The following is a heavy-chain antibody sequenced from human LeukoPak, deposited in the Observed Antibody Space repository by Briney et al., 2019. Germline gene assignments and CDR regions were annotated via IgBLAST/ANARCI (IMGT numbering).Heavy chain of an antibody. J-gene: IGHJ4*02. CDR1: GGSISSSSYY. Sequence: SETLSLTCTGSGGSISSSSYYWGWIRQPPGKGLEWIGSIYYSGSTYYNPSLKSRVTISVDTSKNQFSLKLSSVTAADTAVYYCARIVPAAMKVGFDYWGQGTLVTVSS. CDR2: IYYSGST. CDR3: ARIVPAAMKVGFDY. V-gene: IGHV4-39*01. D-gene: IGHD2-2*01.